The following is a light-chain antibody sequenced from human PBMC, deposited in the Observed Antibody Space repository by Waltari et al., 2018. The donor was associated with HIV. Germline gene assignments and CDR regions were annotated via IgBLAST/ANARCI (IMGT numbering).Light chain of an antibody. V-gene: IGLV1-40*01. CDR2: GNT. Sequence: QSVLTQPPSVSGAPGQRVTTSCSGSSPNIGAGYAVHWYQQYPGTAPKVLIYGNTNRPSGVPDRFSGSKSGTSASLAITGLQAEDEADYYCQSYDTSLSSWVFGGGTKVTVL. CDR3: QSYDTSLSSWV. CDR1: SPNIGAGYA. J-gene: IGLJ3*02.